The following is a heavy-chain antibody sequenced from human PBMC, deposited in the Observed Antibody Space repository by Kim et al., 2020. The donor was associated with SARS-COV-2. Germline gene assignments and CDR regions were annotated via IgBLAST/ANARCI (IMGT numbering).Heavy chain of an antibody. J-gene: IGHJ3*02. CDR2: VYTSGST. CDR1: GGSISSGSYY. CDR3: ARQPLVALPAAIKFDAFDN. D-gene: IGHD2-2*01. V-gene: IGHV4-61*02. Sequence: SETLSLTCTVSGGSISSGSYYWSWIRQPAGKGLEWIGRVYTSGSTNYNPSLKSRVTISVDTSKNQFSLKLSSVTAADTAVYYCARQPLVALPAAIKFDAFDNWGQGTMVTVSS.